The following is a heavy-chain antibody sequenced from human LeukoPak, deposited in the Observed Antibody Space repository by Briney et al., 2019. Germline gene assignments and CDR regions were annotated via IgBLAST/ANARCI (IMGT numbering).Heavy chain of an antibody. J-gene: IGHJ6*02. Sequence: GRSLRLSCAAFGFTFSSYGIHWVRQAPGKGLEWVAVISYDGSNKYYADSVKGRFTISRDNSKNMVYLQMNSLRAEDTALYYCAKDRDTHYYYGMDIWGQGTTVTVSS. V-gene: IGHV3-30*18. CDR2: ISYDGSNK. CDR3: AKDRDTHYYYGMDI. D-gene: IGHD3-10*01. CDR1: GFTFSSYG.